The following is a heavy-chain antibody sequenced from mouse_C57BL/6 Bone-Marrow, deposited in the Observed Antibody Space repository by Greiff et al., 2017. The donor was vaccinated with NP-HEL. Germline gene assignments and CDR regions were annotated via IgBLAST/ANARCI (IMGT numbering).Heavy chain of an antibody. D-gene: IGHD2-4*01. CDR3: ARDYDYDGYYVDY. CDR2: IDPSDSYT. Sequence: VQLQQPGAELVMPGASVKLSCKASGYTFTSYWMHWVKQRPGQGLEWIGEIDPSDSYTNYNQKFKGKSTLTVDKSSSTAYMQLSSLTSEDSAVYYCARDYDYDGYYVDYWGQGTTLTVSS. J-gene: IGHJ2*01. V-gene: IGHV1-69*01. CDR1: GYTFTSYW.